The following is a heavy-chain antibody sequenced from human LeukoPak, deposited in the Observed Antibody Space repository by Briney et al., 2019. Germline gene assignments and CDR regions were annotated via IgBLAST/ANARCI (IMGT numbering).Heavy chain of an antibody. J-gene: IGHJ5*02. CDR3: AKAYCGGDCYSNWFDP. D-gene: IGHD2-21*02. CDR2: ISAYNGNT. V-gene: IGHV1-18*01. Sequence: ASVKVSCEASGYTFTSYGMSWVRQAPGQGLEWMGWISAYNGNTNYAQKLQGRVTMTTDTSTSTAYMELRSMRSDDTAVYYCAKAYCGGDCYSNWFDPWGQGTLVTVSS. CDR1: GYTFTSYG.